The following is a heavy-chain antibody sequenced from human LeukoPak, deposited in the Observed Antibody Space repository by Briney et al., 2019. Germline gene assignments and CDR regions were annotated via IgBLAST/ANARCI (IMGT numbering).Heavy chain of an antibody. Sequence: SETLSLTCTVSGGSIRSGSYYWSWIRQAAGKGLEWIGRVYTSGSTNYNPSLKSRVTISVDTSKNQFSLKLSSVTAADTAVYYCARHRYYGSGSYYTKGNIDYWGQGTLVTVSS. J-gene: IGHJ4*02. CDR1: GGSIRSGSYY. D-gene: IGHD3-10*01. CDR3: ARHRYYGSGSYYTKGNIDY. V-gene: IGHV4-61*02. CDR2: VYTSGST.